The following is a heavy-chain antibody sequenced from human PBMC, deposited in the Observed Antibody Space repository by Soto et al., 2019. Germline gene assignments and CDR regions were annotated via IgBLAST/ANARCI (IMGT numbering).Heavy chain of an antibody. CDR1: GFTFSEYY. J-gene: IGHJ4*02. CDR3: ARSITDYYDSSGYYDDY. Sequence: GGSLRLSCAASGFTFSEYYMSWIRQAPGKGLEWVSYISSSSSYTNYADSVKGRFTISRDNAKNSLYLQMNSLRAEDTAVYYSARSITDYYDSSGYYDDYWGQGTLVTVSS. CDR2: ISSSSSYT. V-gene: IGHV3-11*03. D-gene: IGHD3-22*01.